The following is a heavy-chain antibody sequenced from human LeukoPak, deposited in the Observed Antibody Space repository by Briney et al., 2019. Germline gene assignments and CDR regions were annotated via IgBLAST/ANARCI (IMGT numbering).Heavy chain of an antibody. V-gene: IGHV1-69*04. CDR3: ARGPVVATAPLDY. CDR2: IIPILVIA. CDR1: GGTFSSYA. J-gene: IGHJ4*02. Sequence: SVKDSCKASGGTFSSYAISCVRQAPGQGLEWMGRIIPILVIANYAQKFQGRVTITADKSTSTAYMELSSLRSEDTAVYYCARGPVVATAPLDYWGQGTLVTVSS. D-gene: IGHD5-12*01.